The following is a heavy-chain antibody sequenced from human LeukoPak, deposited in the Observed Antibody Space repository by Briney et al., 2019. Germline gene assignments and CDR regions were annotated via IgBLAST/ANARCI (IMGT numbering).Heavy chain of an antibody. CDR3: ARDLCTTYGTGGGYFDC. Sequence: GRSLRLSCVVSGFTCSSYGVHWVRQAPGKGLEWVALIWYDGSNKYYADSVKGRFTISRDNSKNTLYLQMNSLRADDTAMYYSARDLCTTYGTGGGYFDCWGQETLVTVSS. CDR1: GFTCSSYG. D-gene: IGHD1-1*01. CDR2: IWYDGSNK. J-gene: IGHJ4*02. V-gene: IGHV3-33*08.